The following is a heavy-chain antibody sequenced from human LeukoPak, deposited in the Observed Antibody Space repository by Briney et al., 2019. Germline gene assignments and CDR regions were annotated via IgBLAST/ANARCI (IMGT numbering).Heavy chain of an antibody. J-gene: IGHJ4*02. Sequence: ASVKVSCRASGYTFTSYDINWVRQATGQGLEWMGWMNPNSGNTGYAQKFQGRVTMTRNTSISTAYMELSSLRSEDTAVYYCARGSSGWYSESYYFDYWGQGTLVTVSS. CDR2: MNPNSGNT. CDR1: GYTFTSYD. D-gene: IGHD6-19*01. CDR3: ARGSSGWYSESYYFDY. V-gene: IGHV1-8*01.